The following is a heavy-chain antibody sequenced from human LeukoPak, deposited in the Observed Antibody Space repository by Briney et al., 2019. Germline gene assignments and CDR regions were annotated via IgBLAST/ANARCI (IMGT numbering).Heavy chain of an antibody. CDR2: IYYSGST. V-gene: IGHV4-31*03. Sequence: PSQTLSLTCTVSGGSISSGGYYWSWIRQHPGKGLEWIGYIYYSGSTYYNPSLKSRVTISVDTSKNQFSLKLSSVTAADTAVYYCARGGSGYYDAMSLDYWGQGTLVTVSS. J-gene: IGHJ4*02. CDR1: GGSISSGGYY. D-gene: IGHD3-22*01. CDR3: ARGGSGYYDAMSLDY.